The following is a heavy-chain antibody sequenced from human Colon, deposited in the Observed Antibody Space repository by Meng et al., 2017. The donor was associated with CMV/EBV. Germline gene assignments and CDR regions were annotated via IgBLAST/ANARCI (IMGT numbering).Heavy chain of an antibody. CDR3: AREERGSGWSADY. D-gene: IGHD6-19*01. Sequence: GESLKISCAASGFNFSNYWMHWVRQVPGKGLVWVSSINREGSNTNYADSVKGRFTISRDNAKSTLYLQMNSLRPEDTAVYYCAREERGSGWSADYWGQGTLVTVSS. CDR1: GFNFSNYW. J-gene: IGHJ4*02. CDR2: INREGSNT. V-gene: IGHV3-74*01.